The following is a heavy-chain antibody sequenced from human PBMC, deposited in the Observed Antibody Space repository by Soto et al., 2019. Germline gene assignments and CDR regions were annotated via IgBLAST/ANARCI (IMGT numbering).Heavy chain of an antibody. CDR1: GGSISNYY. J-gene: IGHJ4*02. D-gene: IGHD3-3*01. CDR3: ARGHYDFWSGYFATIDY. Sequence: PSETLALTCTASGGSISNYYCSWIRQPPGKGLEWIGYIHYSGDTKYNPSLKSRVTISADTSKNQFSLKLSSVTAADTAVYYCARGHYDFWSGYFATIDYWGQGTLVTVSS. V-gene: IGHV4-59*08. CDR2: IHYSGDT.